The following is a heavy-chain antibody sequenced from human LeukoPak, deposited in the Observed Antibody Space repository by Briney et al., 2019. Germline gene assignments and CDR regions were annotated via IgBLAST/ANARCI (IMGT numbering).Heavy chain of an antibody. Sequence: GGSLRLSCTASGFIFSTFWMHWVRQAPGKGLVWVSRISGDETTTGSADSVKGRFTVSRDNAKNTLYLQMNSLRAEDTAVYYCARDLVGNNGIFDLWGQGTVVTVSS. D-gene: IGHD1-26*01. CDR3: ARDLVGNNGIFDL. CDR2: ISGDETTT. CDR1: GFIFSTFW. J-gene: IGHJ4*02. V-gene: IGHV3-74*01.